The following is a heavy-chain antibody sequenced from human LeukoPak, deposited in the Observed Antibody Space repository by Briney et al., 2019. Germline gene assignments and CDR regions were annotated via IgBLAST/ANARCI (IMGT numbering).Heavy chain of an antibody. V-gene: IGHV3-74*01. CDR2: INSDGSST. J-gene: IGHJ4*02. CDR3: AKIERATLSFDY. D-gene: IGHD1-26*01. CDR1: GFTFSSYW. Sequence: GGSLRLSCAASGFTFSSYWMHWVRQAPGKGLVWVSRINSDGSSTTYADSVKGRFTISRDNAKNTLYLQMNSLRAEDTAVYYCAKIERATLSFDYWGQGTLVTVSS.